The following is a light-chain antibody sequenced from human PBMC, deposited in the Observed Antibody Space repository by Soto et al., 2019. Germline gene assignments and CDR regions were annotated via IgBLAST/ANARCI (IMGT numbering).Light chain of an antibody. J-gene: IGKJ5*01. CDR1: QGVTTN. V-gene: IGKV3-15*01. CDR2: DVS. CDR3: QKYNNWPFY. Sequence: EIVMTQPQATLSVSPSERATLSCRAGQGVTTNFAWYQQKSGQSPRLLIYDVSTRATGVPARFSGTGSETAFTLTISGLQSDDSAVYFCQKYNNWPFYFGQGTRLAIK.